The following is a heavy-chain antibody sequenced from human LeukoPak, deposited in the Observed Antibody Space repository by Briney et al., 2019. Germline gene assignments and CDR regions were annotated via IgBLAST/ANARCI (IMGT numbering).Heavy chain of an antibody. V-gene: IGHV3-30*18. CDR1: GFTFTTYG. Sequence: GRSLRLSCAASGFTFTTYGMHWVRQAPGKGLEWVAVISYDGSNKYYGDSVKGRFTISRVNSKNTLYLQMNSLRAEDTAVYYCAKFMVRGVGGSGMDVWGQGTTVTVSS. CDR2: ISYDGSNK. CDR3: AKFMVRGVGGSGMDV. J-gene: IGHJ6*02. D-gene: IGHD3-10*01.